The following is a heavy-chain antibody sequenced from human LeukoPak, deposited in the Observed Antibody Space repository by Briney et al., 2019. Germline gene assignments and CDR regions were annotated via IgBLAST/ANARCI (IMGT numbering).Heavy chain of an antibody. CDR3: VRTSRSRSTDS. CDR1: GFTFNNYW. D-gene: IGHD6-6*01. CDR2: IKQDGSVK. V-gene: IGHV3-7*01. Sequence: SGGSPRLSCAASGFTFNNYWMSWVRQAPGKGLEWVANIKQDGSVKNYVDYMEGRFTISRDNAKNSLYLQMNGLRAEDTAVYYCVRTSRSRSTDSWGQGTLVTVSS. J-gene: IGHJ5*01.